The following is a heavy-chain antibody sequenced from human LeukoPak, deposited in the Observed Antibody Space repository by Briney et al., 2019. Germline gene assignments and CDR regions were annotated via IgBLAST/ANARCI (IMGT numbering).Heavy chain of an antibody. CDR3: ARDRYGDGFAHLDY. J-gene: IGHJ4*02. D-gene: IGHD5-24*01. CDR1: GYTFTSYG. V-gene: IGHV1-2*02. CDR2: ITPSGGT. Sequence: ASVKVSCKASGYTFTSYGISWVRQAPGQGLEWRGWITPSGGTNYPQKFQGRVAITWDTSITTAYMDLSRLTSDDTAVYYCARDRYGDGFAHLDYWGQGALVTVSS.